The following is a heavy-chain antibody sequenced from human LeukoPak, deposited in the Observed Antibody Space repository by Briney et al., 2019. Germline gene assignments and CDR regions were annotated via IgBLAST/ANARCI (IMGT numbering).Heavy chain of an antibody. CDR2: ISAYNGST. J-gene: IGHJ5*02. Sequence: GASVKVSCKASGYTFTSYGISWVRQAPGQGLEWMGWISAYNGSTNYAQKLQGRVTMTTDTSTSTAYMELRSLRSDDTAVYYCARDQHGVTTRWFDPWGQGTLVTVSS. D-gene: IGHD4-17*01. CDR3: ARDQHGVTTRWFDP. V-gene: IGHV1-18*04. CDR1: GYTFTSYG.